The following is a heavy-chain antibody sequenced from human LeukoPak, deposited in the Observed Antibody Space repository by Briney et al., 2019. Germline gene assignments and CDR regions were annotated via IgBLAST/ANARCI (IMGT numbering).Heavy chain of an antibody. D-gene: IGHD1-20*01. CDR3: ASNWNYFDY. CDR2: ISSSSSYI. Sequence: GGSLRLSCAASGFTFSSYSMNWVRQAPGKGLEWVSSISSSSSYIYYADSVKGRFTISRDNAKNSLYLQMDSLRAEDTAVYFCASNWNYFDYWGQGTLVTVSS. J-gene: IGHJ4*02. CDR1: GFTFSSYS. V-gene: IGHV3-21*01.